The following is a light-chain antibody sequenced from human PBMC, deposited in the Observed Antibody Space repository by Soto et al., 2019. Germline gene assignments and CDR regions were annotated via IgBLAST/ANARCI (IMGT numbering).Light chain of an antibody. Sequence: QSALTQPASVSGSPGQSITISCTGTSSDVGGHNYVSWYQQHPGRAPKLMIYEVSNRPSGVSNRFSASKSGNTASLTISGLQSEDEADYYCSSSSGRSYIVLFGGGTKLTVL. CDR2: EVS. CDR1: SSDVGGHNY. V-gene: IGLV2-14*01. CDR3: SSSSGRSYIVL. J-gene: IGLJ2*01.